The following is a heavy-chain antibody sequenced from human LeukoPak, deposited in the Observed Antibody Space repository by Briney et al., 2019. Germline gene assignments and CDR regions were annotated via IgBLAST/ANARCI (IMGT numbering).Heavy chain of an antibody. CDR2: IKQDGSEK. D-gene: IGHD2-2*01. CDR3: ARGQYCSSTSCSYYFDY. V-gene: IGHV3-7*01. Sequence: GGSLRLSCAASGFAFSSYWMRWVRQAPGKGLEWVANIKQDGSEKYYVDSVKGRFTISRDNAKNSLYLQMNSLRAEDTAVYYCARGQYCSSTSCSYYFDYWGQGTLVAVSS. CDR1: GFAFSSYW. J-gene: IGHJ4*02.